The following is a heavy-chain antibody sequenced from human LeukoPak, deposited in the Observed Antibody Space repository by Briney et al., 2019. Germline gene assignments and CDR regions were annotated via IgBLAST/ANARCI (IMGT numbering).Heavy chain of an antibody. D-gene: IGHD3-10*02. J-gene: IGHJ6*04. CDR1: GFTFSSYE. CDR3: AELGITMIGGV. V-gene: IGHV3-48*03. Sequence: GGSLRLACAASGFTFSSYEMNWVRQAPGKGLEWVSYISSSGSTIYYADSVKGRFTISRDNAKNSLYLQMNSLRAEDTAVYYSAELGITMIGGVWGKGTTVTISS. CDR2: ISSSGSTI.